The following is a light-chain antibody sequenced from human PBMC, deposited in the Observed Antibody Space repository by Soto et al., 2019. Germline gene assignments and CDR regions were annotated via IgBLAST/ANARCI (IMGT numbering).Light chain of an antibody. CDR3: QQYGSSPQVT. Sequence: VFTQSPAALSLSPGERATLSCRASLNVNSYLAWYQQKPGQAPRLLIYGASSRATGIPDRFSGSGSGTDFTLTISRLEPEDFAVYYCQQYGSSPQVTFGQGTRLEIK. CDR2: GAS. V-gene: IGKV3-20*01. CDR1: LNVNSY. J-gene: IGKJ5*01.